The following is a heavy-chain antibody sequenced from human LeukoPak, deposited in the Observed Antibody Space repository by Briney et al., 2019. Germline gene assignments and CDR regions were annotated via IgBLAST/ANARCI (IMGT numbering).Heavy chain of an antibody. V-gene: IGHV1-18*01. CDR1: GYTFINYG. Sequence: ASVKVSCKAFGYTFINYGISWVRQAPGQGLEWMGWISNYNGNTNSAQKLQGRVTLTTDTSTSIAYMELRSLRSDDTAVYYCARDFNYDFRGGDAFDLWGQGTVITVSS. J-gene: IGHJ3*01. D-gene: IGHD3-3*01. CDR2: ISNYNGNT. CDR3: ARDFNYDFRGGDAFDL.